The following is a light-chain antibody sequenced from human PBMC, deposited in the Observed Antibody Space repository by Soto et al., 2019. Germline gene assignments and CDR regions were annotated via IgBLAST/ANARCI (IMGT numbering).Light chain of an antibody. Sequence: QSALTQPASVSGSPGQSITISCTGTSSDVGGYNFVCWYQQHPGKAPKLMIYEVTNRPSGVPDRFSGSKSGNTASLTISGLQAEDEADYYCCSYAGSYTYVFGTGTKVTVL. J-gene: IGLJ1*01. CDR3: CSYAGSYTYV. V-gene: IGLV2-11*01. CDR2: EVT. CDR1: SSDVGGYNF.